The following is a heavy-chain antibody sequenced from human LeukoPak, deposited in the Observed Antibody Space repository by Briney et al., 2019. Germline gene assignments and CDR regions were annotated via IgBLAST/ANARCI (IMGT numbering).Heavy chain of an antibody. CDR1: GFTFSSYW. CDR2: INSDGSST. D-gene: IGHD6-25*01. Sequence: GGSLTLSCAASGFTFSSYWMHWVRQAPGKGLVWVSRINSDGSSTSYADSVKGRFTISTDNAKNTLYLQMNSLRAEDTAVYYCTRARGWPATYYGMDVWGQGTTVTVSS. V-gene: IGHV3-74*01. J-gene: IGHJ6*02. CDR3: TRARGWPATYYGMDV.